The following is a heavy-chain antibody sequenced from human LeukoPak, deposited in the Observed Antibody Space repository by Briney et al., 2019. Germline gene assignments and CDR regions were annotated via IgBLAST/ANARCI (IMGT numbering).Heavy chain of an antibody. CDR3: ARFSGWSLVGDF. CDR2: INPNNGGT. D-gene: IGHD6-19*01. CDR1: GYTFTGYY. J-gene: IGHJ4*02. V-gene: IGHV1-2*02. Sequence: ASVKVSCKASGYTFTGYYMHWVRQAPGQGLEWMGWINPNNGGTNYAQKFQGRVTLTLDTSISTAYMELTRLRSDDTALYYCARFSGWSLVGDFWGQGTLVTVSS.